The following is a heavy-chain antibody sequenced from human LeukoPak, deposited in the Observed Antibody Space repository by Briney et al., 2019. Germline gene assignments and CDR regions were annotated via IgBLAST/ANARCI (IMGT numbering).Heavy chain of an antibody. V-gene: IGHV4-39*07. J-gene: IGHJ6*03. CDR3: ARGGTIFRAPIYYYYYMDV. Sequence: PSETLSLTCTVSGGSISSSSYYWGWIRQPPGKGLEWIGEINHSGSTNYNPSLKSRVTISVDTSKNQFSLKLSSVTAADTAVYYCARGGTIFRAPIYYYYYMDVWGKGTTVTVSS. CDR2: INHSGST. D-gene: IGHD3-9*01. CDR1: GGSISSSSYY.